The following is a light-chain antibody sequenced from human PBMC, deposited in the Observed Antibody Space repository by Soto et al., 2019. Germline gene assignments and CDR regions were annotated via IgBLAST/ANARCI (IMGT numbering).Light chain of an antibody. CDR2: RAS. J-gene: IGKJ4*01. CDR1: QTIYSN. V-gene: IGKV3-15*01. CDR3: QQYATSPLT. Sequence: IQMTQSPATLSVSPGERATLSCRASQTIYSNVAWYQQRPGQAPRLLIYRASARATGIPARFSCSGSGTDFTLTISRLDPEDFALYYCQQYATSPLTFGGGTKVDIK.